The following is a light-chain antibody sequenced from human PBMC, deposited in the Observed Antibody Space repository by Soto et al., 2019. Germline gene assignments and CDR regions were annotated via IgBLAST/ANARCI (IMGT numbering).Light chain of an antibody. Sequence: DIQMTQSPSTLSASVGDRVTITCRASQSISSWLAWYQQKPGKAPMLLIYDASSLESGVPSRFSGSGSGTEFTLTISSLQPDDFATYYCQKYNSYLWTFGQGTKVEIK. CDR2: DAS. CDR3: QKYNSYLWT. CDR1: QSISSW. V-gene: IGKV1-5*01. J-gene: IGKJ1*01.